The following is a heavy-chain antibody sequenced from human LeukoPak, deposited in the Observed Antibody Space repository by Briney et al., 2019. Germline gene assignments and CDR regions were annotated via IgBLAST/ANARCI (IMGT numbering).Heavy chain of an antibody. J-gene: IGHJ6*02. CDR2: IIPIFGTA. V-gene: IGHV1-69*13. Sequence: SVKVSCKASGGTFSSYAVSWVRQAPGQGLEWMGGIIPIFGTANYAQKFQGRVTITADESTSTAYMELSSLRSEDTAVYYCARGSGMATILYYGMDVWGQGTTVTVSS. CDR3: ARGSGMATILYYGMDV. D-gene: IGHD5-24*01. CDR1: GGTFSSYA.